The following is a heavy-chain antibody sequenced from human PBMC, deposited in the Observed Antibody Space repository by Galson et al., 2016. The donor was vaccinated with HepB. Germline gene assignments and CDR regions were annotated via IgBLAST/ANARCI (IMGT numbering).Heavy chain of an antibody. Sequence: SLRLSCAASGFTFSNYYMHWVRQAPGRGLEWVSSISSSSKYIYYADSMKGRFTISRDNANNSLFLQMESLRADDTAVYYCARDRGIAAGGWFDPWGQGTQVTVSS. D-gene: IGHD6-13*01. CDR2: ISSSSKYI. CDR3: ARDRGIAAGGWFDP. CDR1: GFTFSNYY. J-gene: IGHJ5*02. V-gene: IGHV3-21*01.